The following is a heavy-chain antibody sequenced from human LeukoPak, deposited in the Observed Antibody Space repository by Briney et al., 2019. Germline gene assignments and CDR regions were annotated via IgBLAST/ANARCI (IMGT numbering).Heavy chain of an antibody. Sequence: KSGGSLTLSCSASGFTFSSYSMKWVRQARGKGLGWVSYISSGSSTIYYADTVKGRFTIARDNAKNSLYLKMNSLRAEDTAVYYCARGRISIVGASDDWGQGTLVTVSS. CDR1: GFTFSSYS. V-gene: IGHV3-48*04. CDR2: ISSGSSTI. J-gene: IGHJ4*02. CDR3: ARGRISIVGASDD. D-gene: IGHD1-26*01.